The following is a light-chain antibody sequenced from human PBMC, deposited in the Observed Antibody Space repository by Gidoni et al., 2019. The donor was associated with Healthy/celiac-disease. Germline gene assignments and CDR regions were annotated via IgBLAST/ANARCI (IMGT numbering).Light chain of an antibody. CDR3: QQYNNWTPYT. CDR2: VAS. CDR1: QSGSSN. Sequence: TVMSQSPATLSVSPGERATLSCRASQSGSSNLAWYQQKPGQAPRLLIYVASTRATGIPARCSGSGSGTEVTLTISSLQYEDFAVYYCQQYNNWTPYTFGQGTKLEIK. V-gene: IGKV3-15*01. J-gene: IGKJ2*01.